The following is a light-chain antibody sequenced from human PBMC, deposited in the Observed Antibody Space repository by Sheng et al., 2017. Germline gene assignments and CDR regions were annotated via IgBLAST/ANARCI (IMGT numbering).Light chain of an antibody. CDR3: QQYNTYPYT. Sequence: DIQMTQFPSTLSASVGDRVTITCRVSQNIDNWLAWYQQKPGKAPNLLIYKASVLQSGVPSGFSGNGTGTEFTLTMGSLQPDDFATYYCQQYNTYPYTFGQGTRLEIK. V-gene: IGKV1-5*03. CDR1: QNIDNW. CDR2: KAS. J-gene: IGKJ2*01.